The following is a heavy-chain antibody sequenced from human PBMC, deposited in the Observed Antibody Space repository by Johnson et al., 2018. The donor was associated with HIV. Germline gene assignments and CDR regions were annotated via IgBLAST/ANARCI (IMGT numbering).Heavy chain of an antibody. CDR3: VKDGSDAGNGWGAFDS. D-gene: IGHD4-23*01. Sequence: VQLVESGGGLVQSGGSLRLSCAASGFTFIRVRQSPGKGLEWVSSIRGSGGGTYYADSVRGRFTISRDNSKNTLDLKTNSLGAEDTAVYYCVKDGSDAGNGWGAFDSWGQGTMVTVSS. V-gene: IGHV3-23*04. J-gene: IGHJ3*01. CDR2: IRGSGGGT. CDR1: GFTFIR.